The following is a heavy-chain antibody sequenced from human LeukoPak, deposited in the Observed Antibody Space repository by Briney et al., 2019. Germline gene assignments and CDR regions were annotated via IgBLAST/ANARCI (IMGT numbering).Heavy chain of an antibody. V-gene: IGHV3-23*01. J-gene: IGHJ4*02. Sequence: GGSLRLSCAVSGFTFSSYAMSWVRQAPGKGLEWVSAISGSGDNTYYADSVKGRFTISRDNSKNTLYLQMNSLRAEDTAVYYCAKGVLTGGVRGLFDYWGQGALVTVSS. CDR2: ISGSGDNT. D-gene: IGHD3-10*01. CDR1: GFTFSSYA. CDR3: AKGVLTGGVRGLFDY.